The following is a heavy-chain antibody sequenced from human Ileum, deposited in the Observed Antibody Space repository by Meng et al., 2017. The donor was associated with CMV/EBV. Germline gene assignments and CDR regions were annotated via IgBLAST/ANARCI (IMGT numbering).Heavy chain of an antibody. CDR2: IYYSGGT. D-gene: IGHD2-21*02. CDR3: ASGDSLRAVDF. CDR1: GASISRSTYY. V-gene: IGHV4-39*07. J-gene: IGHJ4*02. Sequence: QLQPQESGPGPAKPSETLSLTCTLSGASISRSTYYWGWIRQPPGKGLEWIGSIYYSGGTYYNPSLKSRVTISVDTSKNQFSLKLNSVTAADTAVYYCASGDSLRAVDFWGQGTLVTVSS.